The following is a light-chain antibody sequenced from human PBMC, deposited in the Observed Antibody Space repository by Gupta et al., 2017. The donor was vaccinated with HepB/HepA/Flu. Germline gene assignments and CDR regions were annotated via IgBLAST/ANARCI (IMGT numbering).Light chain of an antibody. CDR1: QSISSY. V-gene: IGKV1-39*01. J-gene: IGKJ4*01. CDR2: AAS. Sequence: DIKMTQSPSSLSASVGDRVTITCRASQSISSYLNWYQQKPGKAPKLLIYAASSLQSGVPSRFSGSGSGTDFTLTISSLQPEDFATYYCQQSYSTPPLTFGGGTQVEIK. CDR3: QQSYSTPPLT.